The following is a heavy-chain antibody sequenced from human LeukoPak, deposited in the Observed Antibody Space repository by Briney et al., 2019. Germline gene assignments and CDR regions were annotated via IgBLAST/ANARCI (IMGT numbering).Heavy chain of an antibody. D-gene: IGHD6-13*01. V-gene: IGHV3-30*18. Sequence: GGSLRPSCAASGFTFSIYGMHWVRQAPGKGLEWVAVIANDGRDKKYVDSVKGRFTISRDNSKNTLYLQMNSLRAEDTAVYYCAKDGSIGAAKYYFDSWGQGTLVTVSS. CDR2: IANDGRDK. CDR3: AKDGSIGAAKYYFDS. CDR1: GFTFSIYG. J-gene: IGHJ4*02.